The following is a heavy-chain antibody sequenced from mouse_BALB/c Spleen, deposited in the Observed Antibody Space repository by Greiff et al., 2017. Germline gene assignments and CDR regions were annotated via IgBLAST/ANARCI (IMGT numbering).Heavy chain of an antibody. CDR1: GFTFSSYT. Sequence: EVHLVESGGGLVQPGGSLKLSCAASGFTFSSYTMSWVRQTPEKRLEWVAYISNGGGSTYYPDTVKGRFTISRDNAKNTLYLQMSSLKSEDTAMYYCARGDFDYWGQGTTLTVSS. J-gene: IGHJ2*01. CDR3: ARGDFDY. CDR2: ISNGGGST. V-gene: IGHV5-12-2*01.